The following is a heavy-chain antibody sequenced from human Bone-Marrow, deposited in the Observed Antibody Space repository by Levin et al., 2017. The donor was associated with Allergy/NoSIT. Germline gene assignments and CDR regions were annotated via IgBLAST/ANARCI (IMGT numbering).Heavy chain of an antibody. Sequence: GESLKISCKVSEYTLTELSVHWVRQAPGAGLEWMGGFDPEAGETVYAQNFQGRITMTEDSSRDTAYMELTSLTSDDTAVYFCATLGTVILTALHSWGQGSLVTVSS. CDR3: ATLGTVILTALHS. V-gene: IGHV1-24*01. CDR2: FDPEAGET. CDR1: EYTLTELS. J-gene: IGHJ4*02. D-gene: IGHD3-22*01.